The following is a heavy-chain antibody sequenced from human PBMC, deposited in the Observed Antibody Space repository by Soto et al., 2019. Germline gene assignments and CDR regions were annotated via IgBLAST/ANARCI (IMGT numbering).Heavy chain of an antibody. Sequence: EVQLVESGGGLVKPGGSLRLSCAASGFTFSSYSMNWVRQAPGKGLEWVSSISSSSSYIYYADLVKGRFTISRDNAKNALYLQMNSLRAEDTAVYYCARVLSGSHEDYWGQGTLVTVSS. CDR2: ISSSSSYI. V-gene: IGHV3-21*01. CDR1: GFTFSSYS. J-gene: IGHJ4*02. D-gene: IGHD3-10*01. CDR3: ARVLSGSHEDY.